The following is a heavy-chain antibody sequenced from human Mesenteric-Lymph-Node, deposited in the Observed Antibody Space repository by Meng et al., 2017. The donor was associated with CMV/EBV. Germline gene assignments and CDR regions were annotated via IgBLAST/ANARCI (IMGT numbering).Heavy chain of an antibody. D-gene: IGHD2-2*01. CDR2: IRFEGRNK. V-gene: IGHV3-30*02. J-gene: IGHJ6*02. Sequence: GESLKISCAASGFTFSSYGMHWVRQAPGKGLEWVAFIRFEGRNKWYADSVKGRFTISRDNSKNILYLQMNSMRAEDTAVYYCAKDRAEGEIVVVCSSMDVWGQGTTVTVSS. CDR1: GFTFSSYG. CDR3: AKDRAEGEIVVVCSSMDV.